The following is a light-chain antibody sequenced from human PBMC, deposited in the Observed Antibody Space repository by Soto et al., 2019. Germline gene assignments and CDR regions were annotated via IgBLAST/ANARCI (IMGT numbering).Light chain of an antibody. CDR3: QQGYSARYT. Sequence: DIQMTQSPSSLSASVGDRVTITCRASRSISNYLNWYQQKPGRPPKLLIYAASSLQSGVPSRLSGRGSGTDFTLIISSLQHEDFATYYCQQGYSARYTFGPGTKLEI. CDR1: RSISNY. V-gene: IGKV1-39*01. J-gene: IGKJ2*01. CDR2: AAS.